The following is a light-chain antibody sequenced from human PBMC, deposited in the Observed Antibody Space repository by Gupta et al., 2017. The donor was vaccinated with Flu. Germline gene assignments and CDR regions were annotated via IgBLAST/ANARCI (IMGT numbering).Light chain of an antibody. J-gene: IGKJ5*01. CDR1: QSVSSY. CDR2: DAA. CDR3: QQPCNWPPVT. Sequence: EIVLIQTPATLSFSPGESATLSCRASQSVSSYYAGCQQKPGRAPRRLIYDAANRATGLPARFSGSGCGTNYTLTISSLEAEDFAVYYCQQPCNWPPVTFGEGTRLEIK. V-gene: IGKV3-11*01.